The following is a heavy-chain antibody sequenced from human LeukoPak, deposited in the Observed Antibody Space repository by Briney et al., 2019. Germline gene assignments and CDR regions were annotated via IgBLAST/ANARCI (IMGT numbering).Heavy chain of an antibody. CDR3: ARDVHNCSGGSCYSGWFDP. CDR2: IIPIFGTA. J-gene: IGHJ5*02. D-gene: IGHD2-15*01. CDR1: GGTFSIYA. V-gene: IGHV1-69*13. Sequence: GASVTVSFKASGGTFSIYAISWVRQAPGQGLEWMGGIIPIFGTANYAQKFQGRVTITADESTSTAYMELGSLRSEDTAVYYCARDVHNCSGGSCYSGWFDPWGQGTLVTVSS.